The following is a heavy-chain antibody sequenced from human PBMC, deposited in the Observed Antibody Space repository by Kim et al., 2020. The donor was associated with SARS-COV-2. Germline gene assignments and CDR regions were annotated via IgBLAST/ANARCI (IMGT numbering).Heavy chain of an antibody. CDR3: AKDISTFDY. CDR2: GRT. Sequence: GRTYYADSVKGRFTISSENSKNTLYLQMNSLRAEDTAVYYCAKDISTFDYWGQGTLVTVSS. J-gene: IGHJ4*02. V-gene: IGHV3-23*01.